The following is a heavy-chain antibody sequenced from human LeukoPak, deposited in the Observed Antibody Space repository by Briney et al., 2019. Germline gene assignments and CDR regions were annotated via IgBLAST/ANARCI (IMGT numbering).Heavy chain of an antibody. D-gene: IGHD6-25*01. CDR3: ARGQRGFPY. CDR1: GGSFSRYY. Sequence: SETLSLTCSVSGGSFSRYYWTWIRQPPGKGLEWIGYIYNSGITNYNPSLKSRVTISVDTSKNQFSLNLSSVTAADTAVYYCARGQRGFPYWGQGTVVTVSS. V-gene: IGHV4-59*01. J-gene: IGHJ4*02. CDR2: IYNSGIT.